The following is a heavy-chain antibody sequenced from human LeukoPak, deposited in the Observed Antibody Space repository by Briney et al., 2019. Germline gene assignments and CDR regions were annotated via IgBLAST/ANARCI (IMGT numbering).Heavy chain of an antibody. Sequence: PSETLSLTCTVSGGSINSHYWSWIRQPPGKGLEWIGYIYYSGSTHYNPSLKSRVTISVDTSKNQFSLKLSSVTAADTAVYYCARRLRPRYDILTGYYNHYGMDVWDQGTTVTVSS. J-gene: IGHJ6*02. V-gene: IGHV4-59*08. CDR1: GGSINSHY. D-gene: IGHD3-9*01. CDR3: ARRLRPRYDILTGYYNHYGMDV. CDR2: IYYSGST.